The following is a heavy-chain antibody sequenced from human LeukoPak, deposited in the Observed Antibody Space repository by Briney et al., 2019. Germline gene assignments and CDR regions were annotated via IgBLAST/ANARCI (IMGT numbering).Heavy chain of an antibody. CDR1: GFTFSSYG. CDR3: AKDYTPVLTGYCYFDY. V-gene: IGHV3-30*02. CDR2: IRYDGSNK. D-gene: IGHD3-9*01. Sequence: PGGSLRLSCAASGFTFSSYGMHWVRQAPGKGLEWVAFIRYDGSNKYYADSVRGRFTISRDNSNNTVFLQMNSLRAEDTAVYYCAKDYTPVLTGYCYFDYWGQGNLVTVSS. J-gene: IGHJ4*02.